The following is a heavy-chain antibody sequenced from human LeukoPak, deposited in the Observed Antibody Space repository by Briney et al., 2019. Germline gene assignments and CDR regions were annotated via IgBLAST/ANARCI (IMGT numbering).Heavy chain of an antibody. CDR3: ARDLAPAVVVPAAIRNPFDY. J-gene: IGHJ4*02. CDR2: INANSGGT. Sequence: ASVKVACKASGYTFTGYYMHWVRQAPGQGLEWMGWINANSGGTNYAQKFQGRVTMTRDTSISTAYMELSRLRSDDTAVYYCARDLAPAVVVPAAIRNPFDYWGQGTLVTVSS. V-gene: IGHV1-2*02. D-gene: IGHD2-2*02. CDR1: GYTFTGYY.